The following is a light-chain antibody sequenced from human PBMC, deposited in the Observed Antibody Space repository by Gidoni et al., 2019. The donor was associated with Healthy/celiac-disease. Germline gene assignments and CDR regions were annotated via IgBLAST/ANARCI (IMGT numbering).Light chain of an antibody. J-gene: IGLJ3*02. CDR3: CSYAGSSTWV. CDR1: SSDVGSYNL. Sequence: HSPLTQPASVSGSPGHSITISCTGTSSDVGSYNLVSWDHQQPGKAPKLMIYEGSKRPSGVSNLFSGSKSGNTASLTISGLQAEDEADYYCCSYAGSSTWVFGGGTKLTVL. CDR2: EGS. V-gene: IGLV2-23*01.